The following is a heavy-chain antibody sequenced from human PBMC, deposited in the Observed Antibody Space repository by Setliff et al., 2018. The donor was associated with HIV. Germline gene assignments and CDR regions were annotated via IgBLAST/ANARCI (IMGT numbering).Heavy chain of an antibody. CDR3: AKDTFSKVVATSLGY. CDR2: VSWDGGST. CDR1: GFTLDDYS. Sequence: PGGSLRLSCAASGFTLDDYSMHWVRQPPGKGLEWVSLVSWDGGSTYYADSVKGRFTISRDDSKNSLYLQMNSLRPEDTAFYYCAKDTFSKVVATSLGYWGQGTLVTVSS. V-gene: IGHV3-43*01. J-gene: IGHJ4*02. D-gene: IGHD5-12*01.